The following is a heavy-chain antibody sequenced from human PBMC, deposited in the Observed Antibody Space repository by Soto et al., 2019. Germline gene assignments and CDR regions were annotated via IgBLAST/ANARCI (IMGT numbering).Heavy chain of an antibody. CDR3: ASHADVDTAMVFYYGMDV. D-gene: IGHD5-18*01. CDR1: GFTFSSYW. J-gene: IGHJ6*02. V-gene: IGHV3-74*01. CDR2: INSDGSST. Sequence: LSLTCAASGFTFSSYWMHWVRQAPGKGLVWVSRINSDGSSTSYADSVKGRFTISRDNAKNTLYLQMNSLRAEDTAVYYCASHADVDTAMVFYYGMDVWGQGTTVTVSS.